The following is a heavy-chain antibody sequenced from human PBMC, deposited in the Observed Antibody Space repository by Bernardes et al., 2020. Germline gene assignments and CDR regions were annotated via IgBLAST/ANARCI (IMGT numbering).Heavy chain of an antibody. CDR3: ARIPLNYCSGGSCYSRSYYYYGIYV. D-gene: IGHD2-15*01. CDR1: GVSLSTSGMC. V-gene: IGHV2-70*01. J-gene: IGHJ6*04. CDR2: IDWDDEK. Sequence: PPLVTPTQTITLTCTFAGVSLSTSGMCVSWIRQPPGKALEWLALIDWDDEKYYSTSLKTRLTISKDTSKNQVVLTMTTMDPVDTATYYCARIPLNYCSGGSCYSRSYYYYGIYVSGKWTPVTVSS.